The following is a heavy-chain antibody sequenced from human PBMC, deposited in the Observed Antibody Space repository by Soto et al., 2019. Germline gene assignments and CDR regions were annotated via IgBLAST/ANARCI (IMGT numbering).Heavy chain of an antibody. Sequence: QVQLVESGGGVVQPGGSLRLSCAASGFLFSTYGMHWVRQAPGKGLEWLAVISKDGTNTYYADSVKGRFTISRDNSKNTLFVQMNSLRAEDTAVYFCAKAMAGLLDFDYWGQGTLVTVSS. CDR3: AKAMAGLLDFDY. CDR1: GFLFSTYG. CDR2: ISKDGTNT. V-gene: IGHV3-30*18. D-gene: IGHD6-19*01. J-gene: IGHJ4*02.